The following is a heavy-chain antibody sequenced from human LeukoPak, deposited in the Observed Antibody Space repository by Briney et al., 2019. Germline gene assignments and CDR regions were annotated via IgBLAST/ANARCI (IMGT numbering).Heavy chain of an antibody. CDR3: ARESDGGGYRFDY. CDR1: GFTFSGYE. J-gene: IGHJ4*02. D-gene: IGHD3-22*01. Sequence: GKSLRLSCAASGFTFSGYEMIWVRQAPGQGLEWLSYISSSGDRTLYYAGSVKGRFTVSRDNARNSLFLQMNALTTEDTAIYYCARESDGGGYRFDYWGQGALVTVSS. V-gene: IGHV3-48*03. CDR2: ISSSGDRTL.